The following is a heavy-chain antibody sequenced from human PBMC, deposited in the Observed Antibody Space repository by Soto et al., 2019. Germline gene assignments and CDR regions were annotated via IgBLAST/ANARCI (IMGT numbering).Heavy chain of an antibody. Sequence: QVQLVQSGAEVKKPGASVKVSCKASGYSFTSFPIHWVRQAPGQGLECMGWINAANGYTRYSQKFQGRVTITRDTPATTTYMALSSLPSEDTAVYYSARGGGRDDWGQVTLITVAS. V-gene: IGHV1-3*01. CDR1: GYSFTSFP. CDR2: INAANGYT. D-gene: IGHD3-10*01. J-gene: IGHJ4*02. CDR3: ARGGGRDD.